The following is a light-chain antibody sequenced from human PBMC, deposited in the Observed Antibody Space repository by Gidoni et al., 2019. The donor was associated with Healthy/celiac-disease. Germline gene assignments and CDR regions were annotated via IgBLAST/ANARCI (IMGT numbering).Light chain of an antibody. Sequence: EIVLTQSPATLSLSPGERATLSCRASQSVSSYLAWYQQKPGQAPRLLIYDASNRATGIPARFSGSGSGTDFTLNISSLEPEDFAVYYCQQRSNWLITVGQGTRLEIK. CDR2: DAS. CDR3: QQRSNWLIT. CDR1: QSVSSY. J-gene: IGKJ5*01. V-gene: IGKV3-11*01.